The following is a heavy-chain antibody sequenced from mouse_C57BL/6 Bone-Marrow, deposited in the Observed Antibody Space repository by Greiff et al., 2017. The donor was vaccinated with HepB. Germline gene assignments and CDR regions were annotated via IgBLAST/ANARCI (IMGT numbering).Heavy chain of an antibody. V-gene: IGHV1-62-3*01. J-gene: IGHJ1*03. CDR2: IDPNSGGT. CDR3: ASLDGSSRYFDV. CDR1: GYTFTSYW. Sequence: QVQLKQSGAELVKPGASVKLSCKASGYTFTSYWMHWVKQRPGQGLEWIGWIDPNSGGTKYNEKFKGKATLTVDKPSSTAYMQLSSLTSEDSAVYYCASLDGSSRYFDVWGTGTTVTVSS. D-gene: IGHD1-1*01.